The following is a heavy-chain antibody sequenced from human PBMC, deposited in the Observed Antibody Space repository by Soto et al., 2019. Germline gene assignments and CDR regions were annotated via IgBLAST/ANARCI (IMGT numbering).Heavy chain of an antibody. D-gene: IGHD2-2*02. J-gene: IGHJ6*02. CDR2: IYPGDSDT. Sequence: GESLKISCKGSGYSFTSYWIGWVRQMPGKGLEWMGIIYPGDSDTRYSPSFQGQVTISADKSISTAYLQWSSLKASVTAMYYCARHCSSTSCYMDYYYGMDVWGQGTTVTVSS. CDR3: ARHCSSTSCYMDYYYGMDV. CDR1: GYSFTSYW. V-gene: IGHV5-51*01.